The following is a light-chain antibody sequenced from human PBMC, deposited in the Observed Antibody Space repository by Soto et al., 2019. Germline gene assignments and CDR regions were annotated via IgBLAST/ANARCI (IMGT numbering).Light chain of an antibody. V-gene: IGLV1-40*01. CDR1: SSNIGAGYD. Sequence: QSVLTQPPSVSGAPGQGVTISCTGSSSNIGAGYDVHWYQQLPGAAPKLLIFGNDNRPSGVPDRFSGSKSGNTASLTISGLQAEDEADYYCSSYTSSSTLVFGGGTKLTVL. CDR3: SSYTSSSTLV. CDR2: GND. J-gene: IGLJ3*02.